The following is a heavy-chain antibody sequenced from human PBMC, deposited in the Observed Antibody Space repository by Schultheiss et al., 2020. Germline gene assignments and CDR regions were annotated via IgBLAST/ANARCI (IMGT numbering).Heavy chain of an antibody. CDR1: GFALNTCS. J-gene: IGHJ4*02. Sequence: WGSLRLSCAASGFALNTCSMNWVRQAPGKGLEWVSSIDASGSGTYYADSMRGRFTISSDNAKNSLYLQMDSLRAEDTAVYFCARENYGYGEGFDYWGQGTLVTVSS. CDR2: IDASGSGT. CDR3: ARENYGYGEGFDY. D-gene: IGHD4-17*01. V-gene: IGHV3-21*01.